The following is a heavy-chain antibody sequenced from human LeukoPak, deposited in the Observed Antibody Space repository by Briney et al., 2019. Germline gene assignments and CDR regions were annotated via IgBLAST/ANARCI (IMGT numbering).Heavy chain of an antibody. V-gene: IGHV4-30-4*01. CDR3: AGAYDIVGATVFDP. CDR1: GGSISSGDYY. J-gene: IGHJ5*02. D-gene: IGHD1-26*01. Sequence: PSETLSLTCTVSGGSISSGDYYWSWIRQPPGKGLEWIGYIYYSGSTYYNPSLKSRVTISVDTSKNQFSLKLSSVTAADTAVYYCAGAYDIVGATVFDPWGQGTLVTVSP. CDR2: IYYSGST.